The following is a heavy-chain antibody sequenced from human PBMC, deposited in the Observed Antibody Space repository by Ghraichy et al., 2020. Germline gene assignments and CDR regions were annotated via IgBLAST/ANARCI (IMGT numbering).Heavy chain of an antibody. D-gene: IGHD7-27*01. V-gene: IGHV3-23*01. J-gene: IGHJ4*02. Sequence: GESLNISCAASGFALSSYAMNWVRLVPGKGLEWVSVIGGSGTGSYYADSVRGRFTNSRDNSKNTVFLQMNSLRADDTAIYYCAKTGDSSGWNYFDSWGQGTLVSVSS. CDR3: AKTGDSSGWNYFDS. CDR1: GFALSSYA. CDR2: IGGSGTGS.